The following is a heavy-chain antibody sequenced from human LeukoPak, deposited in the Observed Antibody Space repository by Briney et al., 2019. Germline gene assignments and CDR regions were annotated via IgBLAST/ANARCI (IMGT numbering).Heavy chain of an antibody. D-gene: IGHD1-26*01. CDR1: GFTFSNYA. J-gene: IGHJ4*02. CDR2: ISGNGGST. CDR3: ARLQSGSYDY. V-gene: IGHV3-64*01. Sequence: AGGPLRLSCAASGFTFSNYAMHWVRQAPEKGPEYVSAISGNGGSTYYVNSVKGRFTISRDNSKNTLYLQMGSLRAEDMAVYYCARLQSGSYDYWGQGTLVIVSS.